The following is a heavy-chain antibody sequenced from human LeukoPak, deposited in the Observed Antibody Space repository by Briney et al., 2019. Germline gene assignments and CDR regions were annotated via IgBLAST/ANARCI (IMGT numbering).Heavy chain of an antibody. CDR1: GISFRSYG. V-gene: IGHV3-33*01. CDR3: VRDGVGAPPFDY. D-gene: IGHD6-6*01. J-gene: IGHJ4*02. CDR2: IWYDASNK. Sequence: GRSLRLSCAASGISFRSYGMHWVRQAPGKGLEWVTFIWYDASNKYYAESVKGRFTISRDNAKNTLLLQMNSLRAEDTAVYYCVRDGVGAPPFDYWGQGVLVTVSS.